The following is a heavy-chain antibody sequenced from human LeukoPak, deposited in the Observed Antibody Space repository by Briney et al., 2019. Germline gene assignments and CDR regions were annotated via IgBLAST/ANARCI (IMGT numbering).Heavy chain of an antibody. CDR3: VTRSTRGNSYLFPFDH. D-gene: IGHD6-6*01. J-gene: IGHJ4*02. CDR1: GHNFIDYY. Sequence: ASVKVSCKVSGHNFIDYYMHWVLQAPGKGLEWLGVLDPQDRETTFAERFQGRVTLTADQSTDTDYMEVNMLTSEDTAIYYCVTRSTRGNSYLFPFDHWGEGTPVSVSS. CDR2: LDPQDRET. V-gene: IGHV1-69-2*01.